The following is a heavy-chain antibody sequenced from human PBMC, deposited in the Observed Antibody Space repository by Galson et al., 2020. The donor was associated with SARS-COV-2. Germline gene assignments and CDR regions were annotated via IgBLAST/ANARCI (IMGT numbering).Heavy chain of an antibody. CDR2: INGNSDTT. J-gene: IGHJ3*02. Sequence: GESLKISCSASGFIFSQTVMHWVRQAPGKGLEYVSSINGNSDTTHYADSVKGRFSISRDNSRNTVYVEMSGLRVEDTAVYYCVKDRSGTWAFESWGQGTMVTVSS. D-gene: IGHD1-26*01. V-gene: IGHV3-64*05. CDR1: GFIFSQTV. CDR3: VKDRSGTWAFES.